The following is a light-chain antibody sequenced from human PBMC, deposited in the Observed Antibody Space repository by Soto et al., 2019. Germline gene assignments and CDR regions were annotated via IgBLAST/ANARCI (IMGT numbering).Light chain of an antibody. CDR2: EVT. J-gene: IGLJ1*01. CDR3: SSYAGSNNYV. V-gene: IGLV2-8*01. CDR1: SSDVGYYDY. Sequence: QSVVTQPPSASGFPGQSVTISCTGTSSDVGYYDYVSWYQQHPDKAPKLVIYEVTKRPSGVTDRVSASKSGNTASLTVSGLRAEDEADYYCSSYAGSNNYVFGSGTKVTVL.